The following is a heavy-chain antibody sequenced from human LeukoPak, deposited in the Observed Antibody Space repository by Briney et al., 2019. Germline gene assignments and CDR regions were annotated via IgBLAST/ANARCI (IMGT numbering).Heavy chain of an antibody. CDR2: INHSGST. V-gene: IGHV4-34*01. CDR1: GGSFSGYY. CDR3: AFWSGYYTGGVSSMDV. D-gene: IGHD3-3*01. Sequence: SETLSLTCAVYGGSFSGYYWSWIRQPPGKGLEWIGEINHSGSTNYNPSLKSRVTISVDTSKNQFSLKLSSVTAADTAVYYCAFWSGYYTGGVSSMDVWGQGTTVTVSS. J-gene: IGHJ6*02.